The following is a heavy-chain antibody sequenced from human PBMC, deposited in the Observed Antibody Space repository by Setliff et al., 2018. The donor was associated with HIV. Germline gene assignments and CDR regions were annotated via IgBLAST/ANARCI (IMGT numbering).Heavy chain of an antibody. Sequence: SETLSLTCAVYGGSFSSYFWTWLRQPPGKGLEWIGEINQSGSTNYNPSLKSRISISADASKNQFSLKLTSMTAADTAVYYCAGGPGTTSIDYWAQGTLVTVSS. CDR1: GGSFSSYF. V-gene: IGHV4-34*01. D-gene: IGHD1-26*01. CDR3: AGGPGTTSIDY. CDR2: INQSGST. J-gene: IGHJ4*02.